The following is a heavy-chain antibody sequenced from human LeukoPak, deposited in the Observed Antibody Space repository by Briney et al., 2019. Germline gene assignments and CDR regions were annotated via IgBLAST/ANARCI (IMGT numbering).Heavy chain of an antibody. CDR2: INHSGST. J-gene: IGHJ5*02. Sequence: SETLSLTCAVYGGSFSGYYWSWIRQPPGKGLEWIGEINHSGSTNYNPSLKSRVTISVDTSKNQFSLKLSSATAADTAVYYCARGPSIVVVTEGWFDPWGQGTLVTVSS. CDR1: GGSFSGYY. CDR3: ARGPSIVVVTEGWFDP. D-gene: IGHD2-21*02. V-gene: IGHV4-34*01.